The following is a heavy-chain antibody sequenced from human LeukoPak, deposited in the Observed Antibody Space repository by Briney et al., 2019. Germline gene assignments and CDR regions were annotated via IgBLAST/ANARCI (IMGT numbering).Heavy chain of an antibody. CDR3: ARDPVAEIDY. CDR2: IIPILGIA. D-gene: IGHD6-19*01. V-gene: IGHV1-69*04. J-gene: IGHJ4*02. Sequence: SVTESRKASGGTFSSYAISWVRQAPGQGLEWMGRIIPILGIANYAQNFQGRVTITADKSTSTAYMELSSLRSEDTAVYYCARDPVAEIDYWGQGTLVTVSS. CDR1: GGTFSSYA.